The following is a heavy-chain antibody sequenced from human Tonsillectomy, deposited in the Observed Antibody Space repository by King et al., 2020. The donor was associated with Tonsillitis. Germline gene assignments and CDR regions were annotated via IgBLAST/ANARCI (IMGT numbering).Heavy chain of an antibody. CDR3: ASGDSSGWYNY. CDR2: IYNDGGNK. Sequence: QLVQSGGGVVQPGRSLRLSCAASGFTFSTYAMHWVRQAPGKGLEWVAVIYNDGGNKYYADSVRGGFTISRDNSKNTLYLQMNSLRVEGTAVYYCASGDSSGWYNYWGQGTLVTVSS. D-gene: IGHD6-19*01. CDR1: GFTFSTYA. V-gene: IGHV3-30*01. J-gene: IGHJ4*02.